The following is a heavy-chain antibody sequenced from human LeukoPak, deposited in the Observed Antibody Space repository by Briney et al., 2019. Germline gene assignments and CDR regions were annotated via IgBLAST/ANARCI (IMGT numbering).Heavy chain of an antibody. Sequence: ASVKVSCKASGHTFTGYYMHWVRQAPGQGLEWMGWINPNSGGTNYAQKFQGRVTMTRDTSISTAYMELSRLRSDDTAVYYCARRPYSGYDLNYWGQGTLVTVSS. CDR2: INPNSGGT. CDR1: GHTFTGYY. V-gene: IGHV1-2*02. CDR3: ARRPYSGYDLNY. J-gene: IGHJ4*02. D-gene: IGHD5-12*01.